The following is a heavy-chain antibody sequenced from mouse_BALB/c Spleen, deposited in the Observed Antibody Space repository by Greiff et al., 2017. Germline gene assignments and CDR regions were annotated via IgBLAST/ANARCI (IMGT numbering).Heavy chain of an antibody. Sequence: EVQGVESGGGLVQPGGSLKLSCAASGFTFSSYTMSWVRQTPEKRLEWVAYISNGGGSTYYPDTVKGRFTISRDNAKNTLYLQMSSLKSEDTAMYYCARHYRYAFAYWGQGTLVTVSA. CDR2: ISNGGGST. D-gene: IGHD2-14*01. CDR1: GFTFSSYT. V-gene: IGHV5-12-2*01. CDR3: ARHYRYAFAY. J-gene: IGHJ3*01.